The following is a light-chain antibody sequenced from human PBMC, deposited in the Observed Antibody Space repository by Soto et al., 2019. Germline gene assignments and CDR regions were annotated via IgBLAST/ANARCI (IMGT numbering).Light chain of an antibody. CDR1: QSVSNN. CDR2: GAS. CDR3: QQYNTWPRT. J-gene: IGKJ1*01. V-gene: IGKV3-15*01. Sequence: EIVMTQSPATLSVSPGERATLSCRASQSVSNNLAWYQQKPGQVPRLLIYGASTRATGIPARFSGSGSGTEFTLTVSSLQSEDFAVYYCQQYNTWPRTFGQGTKVEIK.